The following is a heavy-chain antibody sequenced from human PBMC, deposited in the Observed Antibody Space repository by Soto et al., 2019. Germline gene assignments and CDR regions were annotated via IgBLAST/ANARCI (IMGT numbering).Heavy chain of an antibody. D-gene: IGHD3-22*01. Sequence: EAQLLESGGGLVQPGGSLRLSCAASGFTSSSYAMSWVRQAPEKGLEWVSGISGSGGSTYYADSVKGRFTISRDNSKNTLYLQMNSLRAEDTAVYYCAKDRTITMIVVPHAFDIWGRGTMVTVSS. CDR3: AKDRTITMIVVPHAFDI. CDR1: GFTSSSYA. CDR2: ISGSGGST. J-gene: IGHJ3*02. V-gene: IGHV3-23*01.